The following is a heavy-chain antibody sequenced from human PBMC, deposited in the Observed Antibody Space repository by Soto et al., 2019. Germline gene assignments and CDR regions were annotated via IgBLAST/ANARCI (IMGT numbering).Heavy chain of an antibody. CDR2: ISEDGGNK. Sequence: QVHLVESGGGVVQAGRSLRLSCTASGLTFTSYAIHWVRQAPGKGLEWVSLISEDGGNKYFAESVRGRFLISSDNSKNTIYLQMNSLRPEDTAVYLCSRRITSTVTALGYWGQGTLVTVSS. CDR1: GLTFTSYA. CDR3: SRRITSTVTALGY. D-gene: IGHD2-21*02. V-gene: IGHV3-30-3*01. J-gene: IGHJ4*02.